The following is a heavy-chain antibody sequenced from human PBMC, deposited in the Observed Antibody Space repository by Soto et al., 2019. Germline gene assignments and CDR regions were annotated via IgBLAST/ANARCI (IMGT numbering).Heavy chain of an antibody. D-gene: IGHD5-18*01. CDR3: ARLDVDTSMVTLYLDY. CDR2: INHGEST. V-gene: IGHV4-34*01. CDR1: GGSFSGYY. J-gene: IGHJ4*02. Sequence: ETLSLTCAVYGGSFSGYYWSWIRHPPGKGLEWIGEINHGESTNYNPSLKSRVTISVDTSKNQFSLKLRSVTAADTAVYYCARLDVDTSMVTLYLDYWGQGTQVTVSS.